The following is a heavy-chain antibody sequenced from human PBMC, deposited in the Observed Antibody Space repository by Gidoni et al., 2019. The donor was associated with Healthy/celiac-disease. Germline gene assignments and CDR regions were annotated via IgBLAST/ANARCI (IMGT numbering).Heavy chain of an antibody. J-gene: IGHJ4*02. CDR1: GFTFSDSY. D-gene: IGHD6-6*01. CDR2: ISSTGSYT. CDR3: AREIYSRSSADY. Sequence: QVQLVESGGGLVKPGGSLRLSCAASGFTFSDSYMSWIRPAPGKGLEWVSYISSTGSYTKYADSVKGRFTISRDNAQNSLYLQMNSLRAEDTAVYYCAREIYSRSSADYWGQGTLVTVSS. V-gene: IGHV3-11*05.